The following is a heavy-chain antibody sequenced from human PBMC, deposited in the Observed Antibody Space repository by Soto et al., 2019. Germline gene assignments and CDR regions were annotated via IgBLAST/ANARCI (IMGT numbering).Heavy chain of an antibody. CDR1: CYRYSSYR. V-gene: IGHV5-51*01. D-gene: IGHD2-15*01. CDR3: ARHGGFHGAFDV. CDR2: VHPGDSDT. J-gene: IGHJ3*01. Sequence: GESVNLSCNVCCYRYSSYRMGCERQMPGKGLEWMGIVHPGDSDTRYSPSFQGQVTISADKSINTAYLQWSSLKASDTAMYYCARHGGFHGAFDVLVQGTMVTGS.